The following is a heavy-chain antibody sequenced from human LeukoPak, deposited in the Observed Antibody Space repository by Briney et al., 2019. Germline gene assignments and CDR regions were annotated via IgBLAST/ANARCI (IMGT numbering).Heavy chain of an antibody. D-gene: IGHD6-19*01. CDR1: GVSISSSSYY. CDR3: ARRGPSYSSGWYTGNWFDP. J-gene: IGHJ5*02. V-gene: IGHV4-39*01. Sequence: SETLSLTCTVSGVSISSSSYYWGWIRQPPGKGLEWIGEIYHSGSTYYNPSLKSRVTISVDTSKNQFSLKLSSVTAADTAVYYCARRGPSYSSGWYTGNWFDPWGQGTLVTVSS. CDR2: IYHSGST.